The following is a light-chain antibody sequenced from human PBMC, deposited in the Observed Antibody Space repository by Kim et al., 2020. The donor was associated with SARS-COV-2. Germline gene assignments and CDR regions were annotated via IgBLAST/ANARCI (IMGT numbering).Light chain of an antibody. Sequence: ASVGVRVTITCRACQDIYIFLAWYQQNPGKPPDLLIFDVSALRPGVPSRFSGSGSGTDFTLTISSLQPEDVATYFCQKYNSAPWTFGRGTKVDIK. CDR1: QDIYIF. CDR3: QKYNSAPWT. V-gene: IGKV1-27*01. J-gene: IGKJ1*01. CDR2: DVS.